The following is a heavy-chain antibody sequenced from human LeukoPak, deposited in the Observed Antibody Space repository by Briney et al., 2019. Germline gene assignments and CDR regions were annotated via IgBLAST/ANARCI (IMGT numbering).Heavy chain of an antibody. J-gene: IGHJ1*01. CDR2: ITMSGNTV. CDR3: AKGPYYDSSGYVQH. D-gene: IGHD3-22*01. Sequence: GGSLRLSCAASGFTFSDYYMSWIRQAPGKGLEWVSYITMSGNTVYYADSVKGRFTISRDNSKNTLYLQMNSLRAEDTAVYYCAKGPYYDSSGYVQHWGQGTLVTVSS. V-gene: IGHV3-11*01. CDR1: GFTFSDYY.